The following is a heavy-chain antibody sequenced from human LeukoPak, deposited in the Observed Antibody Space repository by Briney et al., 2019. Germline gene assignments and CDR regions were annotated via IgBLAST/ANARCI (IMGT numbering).Heavy chain of an antibody. CDR2: ISGSGGST. Sequence: GGSLRLSCAASGFTFSSYAMSWVRQAPGKGLEWVSAISGSGGSTYYADSVKGRFTISRDNSKNTLYLQMNSLRAEDTAVYYCAKRLGIAVAGPLFGILRYWGQGTLVTVSS. V-gene: IGHV3-23*01. J-gene: IGHJ4*02. CDR3: AKRLGIAVAGPLFGILRY. D-gene: IGHD6-19*01. CDR1: GFTFSSYA.